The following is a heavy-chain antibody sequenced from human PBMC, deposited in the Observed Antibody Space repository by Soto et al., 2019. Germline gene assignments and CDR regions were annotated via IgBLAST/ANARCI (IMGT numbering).Heavy chain of an antibody. CDR3: ARGRDSGLYYFDY. CDR2: ISTAGNT. CDR1: GFTFSNYD. D-gene: IGHD2-21*01. V-gene: IGHV3-13*01. Sequence: EVQLVESGGDLVQPGGSLRLSCAASGFTFSNYDMHWVRQATGKGLEWVSTISTAGNTYSPGSVKGRFTISRENAKNSLYLQMNSLRVDDTAVYYCARGRDSGLYYFDYWGRGTVVTVSS. J-gene: IGHJ4*02.